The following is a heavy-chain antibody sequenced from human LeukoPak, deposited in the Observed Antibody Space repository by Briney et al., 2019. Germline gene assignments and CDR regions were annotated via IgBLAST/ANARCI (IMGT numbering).Heavy chain of an antibody. Sequence: PSETLSLTCAVSGGSISSSNWWSWVRQPPGKGLEWIGEIYHSGSTNYNPSLKSRVTISVDKSKNQFSLKLSSVTAADTAVYYCARDIVVVPAADEATNWFDPWGQGTLVTVSS. CDR1: GGSISSSNW. J-gene: IGHJ5*02. V-gene: IGHV4-4*02. CDR2: IYHSGST. D-gene: IGHD2-2*01. CDR3: ARDIVVVPAADEATNWFDP.